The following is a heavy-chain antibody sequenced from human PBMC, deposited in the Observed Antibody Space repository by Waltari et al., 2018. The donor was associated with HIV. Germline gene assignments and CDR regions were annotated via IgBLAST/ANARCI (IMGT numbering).Heavy chain of an antibody. CDR2: NSTYKGNT. CDR1: GYPFTDYG. J-gene: IGHJ3*01. V-gene: IGHV1-18*01. D-gene: IGHD1-26*01. Sequence: QVQLLQSGSEGKRPGASVKVSCKTSGYPFTDYGISWVRPAPRQGREGMGLNSTYKGNTKFAPTLQARISMTTDTSRHTAYMDLRSLGSDDTAVYYCARGDRAFDVWGQGTMVSVSS. CDR3: ARGDRAFDV.